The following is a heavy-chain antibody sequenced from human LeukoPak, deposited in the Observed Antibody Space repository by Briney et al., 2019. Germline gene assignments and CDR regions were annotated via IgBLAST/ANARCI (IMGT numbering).Heavy chain of an antibody. CDR3: ARDLRRHRPSVGATGY. J-gene: IGHJ4*02. V-gene: IGHV1-2*02. D-gene: IGHD1-26*01. Sequence: ASVKVSCKASGYTFTGYYMHWVRQAPGQGLEWMGWINPNSGGTNYAQKFQGRVTMTRDTSISTAYMELSRLRSDDTAVYYCARDLRRHRPSVGATGYWGQGTLVTVSS. CDR1: GYTFTGYY. CDR2: INPNSGGT.